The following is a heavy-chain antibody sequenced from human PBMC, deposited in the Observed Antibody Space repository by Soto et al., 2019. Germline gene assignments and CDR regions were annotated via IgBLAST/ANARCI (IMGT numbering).Heavy chain of an antibody. D-gene: IGHD1-7*01. J-gene: IGHJ6*02. V-gene: IGHV4-4*07. Sequence: PSETLSLTCTVSGGSISSYYWSWIRQPAGKGLEWIGRIYTSGSTNYNPSLKSRVTMSVDTSKNQFSLKLSSVTAADTAVYYCARGKENNLNYISYYYCGMDVWCQGTTVTVYS. CDR2: IYTSGST. CDR3: ARGKENNLNYISYYYCGMDV. CDR1: GGSISSYY.